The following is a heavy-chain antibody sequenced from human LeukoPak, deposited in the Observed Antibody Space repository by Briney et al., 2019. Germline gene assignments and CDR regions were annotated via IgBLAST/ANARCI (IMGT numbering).Heavy chain of an antibody. D-gene: IGHD5-18*01. Sequence: PGGSLRLSCAASGFTFSSYSMNWVRQAPGKGLEWVSSISSSSYIYYADSVKGRFTISRDNAKNSLYLQMNSLRAEDTAVYYCARDLNSAAMDVHWGQGTLVTVSS. CDR2: ISSSSYI. J-gene: IGHJ4*02. CDR3: ARDLNSAAMDVH. V-gene: IGHV3-21*01. CDR1: GFTFSSYS.